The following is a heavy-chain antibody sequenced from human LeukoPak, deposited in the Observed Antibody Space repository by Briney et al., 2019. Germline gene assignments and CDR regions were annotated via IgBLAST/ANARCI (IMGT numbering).Heavy chain of an antibody. V-gene: IGHV3-33*01. CDR1: GFTFSSYG. D-gene: IGHD1-7*01. Sequence: PGGSLRLSCEASGFTFSSYGMHWVRQAPGKGLEWVALIWSDGSKKNYGDSVKGRFTISRDSSNNTLYLQMNSLRVEDTAVYYCARDANYYFDYWGQGTLVTVSS. CDR2: IWSDGSKK. CDR3: ARDANYYFDY. J-gene: IGHJ4*02.